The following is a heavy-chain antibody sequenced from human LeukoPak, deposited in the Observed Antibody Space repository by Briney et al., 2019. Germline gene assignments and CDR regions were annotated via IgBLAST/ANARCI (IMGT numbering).Heavy chain of an antibody. V-gene: IGHV3-7*03. D-gene: IGHD3-16*01. J-gene: IGHJ6*02. Sequence: LSGGSLRLSCAASGFTFSSYWMNWARQAPGKGQEWVASINHNGNVNYYVDSVKGRFTISRDNAKNSLYLQMSNLRAEDTAVYFCARGGGLDVWGQGATVTVSS. CDR3: ARGGGLDV. CDR2: INHNGNVN. CDR1: GFTFSSYW.